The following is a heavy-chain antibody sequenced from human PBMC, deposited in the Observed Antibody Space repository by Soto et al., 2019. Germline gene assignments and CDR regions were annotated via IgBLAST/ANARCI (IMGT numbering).Heavy chain of an antibody. CDR2: IYPDDSDT. J-gene: IGHJ5*02. CDR1: GYSFTSYW. V-gene: IGHV5-51*01. CDR3: ARHVGTQLREYCASTRCRFDP. D-gene: IGHD2-2*01. Sequence: GESLKISCKGSGYSFTSYWIGWVRQMPGKGLEWMGIIYPDDSDTRYSPSFQGQVTISADKSISTAYLQWSSLKASDTAMYYCARHVGTQLREYCASTRCRFDPWGQGTLVTVS.